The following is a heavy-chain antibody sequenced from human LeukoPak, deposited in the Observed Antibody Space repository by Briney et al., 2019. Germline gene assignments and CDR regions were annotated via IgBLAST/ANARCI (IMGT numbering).Heavy chain of an antibody. J-gene: IGHJ4*02. Sequence: GGSLRLSCAASRFTFDEYGMSWVRQTAGKGLEWVSGINWNGRSIGYADSVKGRFTVSRDNAKSSLYLQMNSLRAEDTAVYYCARDPNYNILTGYFHEQYYFDYWGQGTLVTVSS. D-gene: IGHD3-9*01. CDR1: RFTFDEYG. CDR3: ARDPNYNILTGYFHEQYYFDY. V-gene: IGHV3-20*04. CDR2: INWNGRSI.